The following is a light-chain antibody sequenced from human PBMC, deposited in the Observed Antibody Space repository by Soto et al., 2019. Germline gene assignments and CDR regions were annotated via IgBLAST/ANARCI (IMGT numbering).Light chain of an antibody. J-gene: IGKJ3*01. Sequence: DIQLTQSPSFLSASVGDRVTITCRASQGISSYLAWYQQKPGKAPKLLSYAASTLQSGVPSRFSGSGSGTEFTLTIGSLEPEDFATYNCQQLNSYPLTFGPGTKVHIK. CDR2: AAS. CDR1: QGISSY. V-gene: IGKV1-9*01. CDR3: QQLNSYPLT.